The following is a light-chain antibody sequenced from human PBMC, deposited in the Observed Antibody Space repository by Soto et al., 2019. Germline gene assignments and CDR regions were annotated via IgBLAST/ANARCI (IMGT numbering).Light chain of an antibody. CDR3: SSYTPSSTLL. CDR2: EVS. J-gene: IGLJ1*01. Sequence: QSALTQPASVSGSPGQSITISCTGTSSDVGGYNYVSWSQQHPGKAPKLLISEVSNRPSGVSNRFSGSKSGNTASLTISGLQADDEADYYCSSYTPSSTLLFGTGTKATVL. CDR1: SSDVGGYNY. V-gene: IGLV2-14*03.